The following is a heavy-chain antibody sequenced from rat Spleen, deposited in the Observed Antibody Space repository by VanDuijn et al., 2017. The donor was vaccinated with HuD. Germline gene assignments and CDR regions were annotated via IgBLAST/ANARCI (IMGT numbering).Heavy chain of an antibody. CDR2: ISTGGGNT. Sequence: EVQLVESGGGLVQPGRSMKLSCAASGFTFSNYYMAWVRQAPTKGLEWVSSISTGGGNTYYRDSVKGRFTISRDNAKSTLYLQMDSLRSEDTATYYCARPNSGSSDWYFDFWGPGTMVTVSS. J-gene: IGHJ1*01. CDR1: GFTFSNYY. V-gene: IGHV5-25*01. D-gene: IGHD1-3*01. CDR3: ARPNSGSSDWYFDF.